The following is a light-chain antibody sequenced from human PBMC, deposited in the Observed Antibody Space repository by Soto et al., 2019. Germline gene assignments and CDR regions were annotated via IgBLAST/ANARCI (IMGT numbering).Light chain of an antibody. J-gene: IGKJ4*01. V-gene: IGKV1-5*03. CDR1: QTISSW. CDR2: KAS. CDR3: PHYDDVLVT. Sequence: DIPMTLSPSTLSASVEDRVTIPCRASQTISSWLAWFQQRPGRAPKFLIYKASSLKNGVPLRFSGSGSGTQFTLTNSSLQPDDFAPYYSPHYDDVLVTFCGVTKADI.